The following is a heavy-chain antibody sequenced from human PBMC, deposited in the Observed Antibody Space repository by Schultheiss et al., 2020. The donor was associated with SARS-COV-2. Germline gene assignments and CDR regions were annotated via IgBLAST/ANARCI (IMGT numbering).Heavy chain of an antibody. J-gene: IGHJ4*02. CDR2: TYYRSKWYN. V-gene: IGHV6-1*01. Sequence: SQTLSLTCAISGDSVSSNSAAWNWIRQSPSRGLEWLGRTYYRSKWYNDYAVSVKSRITINPDTSKNQFSLQLNSVTPEDTAVYYCARGGHYYDSSGYLFDYWGQGTLVTGSS. CDR1: GDSVSSNSAA. CDR3: ARGGHYYDSSGYLFDY. D-gene: IGHD3-22*01.